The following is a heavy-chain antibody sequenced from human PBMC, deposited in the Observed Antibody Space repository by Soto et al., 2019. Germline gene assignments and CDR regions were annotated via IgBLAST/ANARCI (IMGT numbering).Heavy chain of an antibody. J-gene: IGHJ4*02. D-gene: IGHD2-15*01. V-gene: IGHV1-18*04. CDR3: ARSCSGGSCHSAY. Sequence: ASVKVSCKTSGYSFTNYGISWVRQAPGQGLEWMGWISPFTGDTHYTQSLQGRITVTTDTSTNTAYMELRSLRSADTAVYYCARSCSGGSCHSAYWGQGTLVTVSS. CDR1: GYSFTNYG. CDR2: ISPFTGDT.